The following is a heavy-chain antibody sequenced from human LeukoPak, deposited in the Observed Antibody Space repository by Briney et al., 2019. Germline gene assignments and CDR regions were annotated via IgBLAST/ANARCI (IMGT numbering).Heavy chain of an antibody. V-gene: IGHV3-23*01. CDR3: AKGHNNYYFTIDY. D-gene: IGHD2/OR15-2a*01. J-gene: IGHJ4*02. CDR2: IADSGGNT. Sequence: GGSLRLSCAASGFIFNMYGMGWVRQAPGKWPEWVAAIADSGGNTYYADSVKGRFTISRDNSRNTLSLQMNSLRAEDTAVYYCAKGHNNYYFTIDYWGQGTLVTVSS. CDR1: GFIFNMYG.